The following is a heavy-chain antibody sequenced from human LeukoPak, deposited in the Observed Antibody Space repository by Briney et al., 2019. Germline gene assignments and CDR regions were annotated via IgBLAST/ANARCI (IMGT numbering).Heavy chain of an antibody. CDR2: IFPTANT. D-gene: IGHD1-1*01. V-gene: IGHV4-4*07. Sequence: PSETLSLTCTVSGGPITSYYWNWIRQPAGKALEWIGRIFPTANTIYHPSLKNRVTMSIDTSNSQFSLKVISVTAADTAVYYCARKRKGANDLDLWGRGILVTVSS. CDR3: ARKRKGANDLDL. CDR1: GGPITSYY. J-gene: IGHJ4*02.